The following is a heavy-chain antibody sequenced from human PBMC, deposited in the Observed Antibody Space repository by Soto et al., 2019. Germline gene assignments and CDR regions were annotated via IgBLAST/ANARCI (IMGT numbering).Heavy chain of an antibody. Sequence: PGGSLRLSCAASGFTFSDYYMSWIRQAPGKGLEWVSYISSSGSTIYYADSVKGRFTISRDNAKNSLYLQMNSLRAEDTAVYYCARDSPLGPYSSTIYYYYYGMDVWGQGTTVTVSS. J-gene: IGHJ6*02. CDR2: ISSSGSTI. CDR1: GFTFSDYY. CDR3: ARDSPLGPYSSTIYYYYYGMDV. D-gene: IGHD6-13*01. V-gene: IGHV3-11*01.